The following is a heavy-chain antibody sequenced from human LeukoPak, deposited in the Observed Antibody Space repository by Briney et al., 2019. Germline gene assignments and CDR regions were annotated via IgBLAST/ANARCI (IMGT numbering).Heavy chain of an antibody. V-gene: IGHV7-4-1*02. CDR1: GYTFSSYA. D-gene: IGHD3-16*01. J-gene: IGHJ4*02. Sequence: ASVKVSCKASGYTFSSYAMNWVRQAPGQGLEWMGWINTNTGNPTYVQGFTGRFVFSLDTSVSTAYLQISSLKAEDTAVYYCVRDRSTGEVDYWGQGTLVTVSS. CDR3: VRDRSTGEVDY. CDR2: INTNTGNP.